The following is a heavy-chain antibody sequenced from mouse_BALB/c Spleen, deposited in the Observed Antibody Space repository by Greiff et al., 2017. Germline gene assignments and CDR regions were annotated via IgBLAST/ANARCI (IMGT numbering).Heavy chain of an antibody. CDR2: INPSTGYT. CDR3: ARDITTAPYYAMDY. D-gene: IGHD1-2*01. J-gene: IGHJ4*01. CDR1: GYTFTSYW. Sequence: QVQLQQSGAELAKPGASVKMSCKASGYTFTSYWMHWVKQRPGQGLEWIGYINPSTGYTEYNQKFKDKATLTADKSSSTAYMQLSSLTSEDSAVYYCARDITTAPYYAMDYWGQGTSVTVSS. V-gene: IGHV1-7*01.